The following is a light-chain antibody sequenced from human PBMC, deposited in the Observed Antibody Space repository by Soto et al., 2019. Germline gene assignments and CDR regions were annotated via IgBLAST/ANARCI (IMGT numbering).Light chain of an antibody. V-gene: IGLV2-8*01. CDR2: EVS. CDR1: SSDVGGYNY. J-gene: IGLJ1*01. Sequence: QSALTQPPCASGSPGQSVTISCTGTSSDVGGYNYVSLYQQHPGKAPKLIISEVSKRPSGVPDRFSGSKSGNTASLTVSGLQAEDEADYYCTSHAGSNNYVFGTGTKVTVL. CDR3: TSHAGSNNYV.